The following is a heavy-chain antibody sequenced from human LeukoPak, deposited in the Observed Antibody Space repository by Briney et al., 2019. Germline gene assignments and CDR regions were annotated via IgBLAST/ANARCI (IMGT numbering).Heavy chain of an antibody. D-gene: IGHD1-26*01. CDR2: IYYSGST. V-gene: IGHV4-59*02. J-gene: IGHJ4*02. CDR1: GGSVSSSY. Sequence: PSETLSLTCTVSGGSVSSSYWSWIRQPPGKGLEYIGYIYYSGSTNYNPSLKSRVTISVDTSKNQFSLKLSSVTAADTAVYYCAREPNYSGSYLPDYWGQGTLVTVSS. CDR3: AREPNYSGSYLPDY.